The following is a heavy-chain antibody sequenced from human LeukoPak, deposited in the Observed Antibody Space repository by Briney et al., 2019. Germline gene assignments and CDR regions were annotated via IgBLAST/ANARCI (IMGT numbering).Heavy chain of an antibody. D-gene: IGHD2-15*01. Sequence: GGSLRLTCAASGFTFSSYARSWFRQAPGKGREWFSAVSCSGGSTYYADSVKGRVTISRDKSKNTLYLQMNSLTAEDTAVYYCAKLVVEYCSGGRCYEAYWGQGTLVSVSS. CDR3: AKLVVEYCSGGRCYEAY. V-gene: IGHV3-23*01. J-gene: IGHJ4*02. CDR2: VSCSGGST. CDR1: GFTFSSYA.